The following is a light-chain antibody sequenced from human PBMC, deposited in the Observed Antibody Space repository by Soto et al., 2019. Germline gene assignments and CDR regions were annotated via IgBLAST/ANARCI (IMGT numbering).Light chain of an antibody. CDR1: SSDVGDYNY. V-gene: IGLV2-8*01. Sequence: QSVLTQPPSASGSPGQSVTISCTGTSSDVGDYNYVSWYQQHPGKAPKLIIYEVNKRPSGVPDRFSGSKSGNTASLTVSGLQAEDEADYYCSSYAGRNTFVFGTGTKLTVL. CDR2: EVN. J-gene: IGLJ1*01. CDR3: SSYAGRNTFV.